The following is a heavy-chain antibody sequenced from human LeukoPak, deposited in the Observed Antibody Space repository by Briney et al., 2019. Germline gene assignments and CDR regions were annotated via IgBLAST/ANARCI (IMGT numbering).Heavy chain of an antibody. CDR1: GGSISNYY. CDR3: ARRGYSNEFDY. Sequence: SETLSLTCTVSGGSISNYYWSWIRQPPGKGLEWIGYIYYSGSSKYNPSLKSRVTISVDTSKNQFSLKLSPVTAADTAVYYCARRGYSNEFDYWGQGTLVTVSS. J-gene: IGHJ4*02. D-gene: IGHD4-11*01. CDR2: IYYSGSS. V-gene: IGHV4-59*08.